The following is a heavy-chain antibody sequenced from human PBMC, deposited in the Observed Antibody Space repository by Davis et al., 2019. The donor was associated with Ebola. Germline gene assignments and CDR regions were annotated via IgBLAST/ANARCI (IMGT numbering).Heavy chain of an antibody. J-gene: IGHJ4*02. Sequence: GESLKISCAASGFTFSSYWMSWVRQAPGKGLEWVANIKQDGSEKYYVDSVKGRFTISRDNAKNSLYLQMNSLRAEDTAVYYCARIRQTYSYGSYYFDYWGQGTLVTVSS. CDR2: IKQDGSEK. CDR1: GFTFSSYW. CDR3: ARIRQTYSYGSYYFDY. V-gene: IGHV3-7*01. D-gene: IGHD5-18*01.